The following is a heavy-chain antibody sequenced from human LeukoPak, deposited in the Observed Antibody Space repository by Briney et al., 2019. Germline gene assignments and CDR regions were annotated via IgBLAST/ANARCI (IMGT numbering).Heavy chain of an antibody. D-gene: IGHD1/OR15-1a*01. Sequence: GESLKISCKGSGYTFTSYWIAWVRQMPGKGLEWMGIISPGDSDTRYSPSFEGQVTISADKSINTAYLQWSSLKASDTAMYYCATSESQTRFDFWGQGTLVTVSS. CDR1: GYTFTSYW. J-gene: IGHJ4*02. V-gene: IGHV5-51*01. CDR2: ISPGDSDT. CDR3: ATSESQTRFDF.